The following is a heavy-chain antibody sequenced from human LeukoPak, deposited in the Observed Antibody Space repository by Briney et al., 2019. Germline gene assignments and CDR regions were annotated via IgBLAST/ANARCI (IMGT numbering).Heavy chain of an antibody. CDR1: GGSFSGYY. D-gene: IGHD2-8*01. CDR2: IYYTGKT. CDR3: ATLYTPNGVYHWYFDL. J-gene: IGHJ2*01. V-gene: IGHV4-39*01. Sequence: SETLSLTCAVYGGSFSGYYWGWLRQPPGKGPEWIGSIYYTGKTYYNPSLKSRATMSVDTSKNHFSLTLSSVTAADTAVYYCATLYTPNGVYHWYFDLWGRGTLVTVSS.